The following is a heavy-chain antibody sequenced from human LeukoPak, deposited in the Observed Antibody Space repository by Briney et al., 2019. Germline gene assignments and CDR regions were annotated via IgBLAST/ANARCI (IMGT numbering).Heavy chain of an antibody. CDR2: LSGSGFST. V-gene: IGHV3-23*01. Sequence: GGSLRLACAASGFTFRSYVMSWVRQAPGNGLEWVSTLSGSGFSTYYADSVKGRFTISRDNSKNTLYLQMNSLGAEDTALYYCAKDPRVVAAFTVPYYFDSWGQGTLVTVSS. D-gene: IGHD2-2*01. J-gene: IGHJ4*02. CDR1: GFTFRSYV. CDR3: AKDPRVVAAFTVPYYFDS.